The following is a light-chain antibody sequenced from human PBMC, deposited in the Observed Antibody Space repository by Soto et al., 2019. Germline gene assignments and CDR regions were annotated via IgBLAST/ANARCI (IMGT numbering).Light chain of an antibody. V-gene: IGKV1-39*01. J-gene: IGKJ2*02. CDR2: AAS. CDR1: QSISSY. Sequence: DIQMTQSPSSLSASVGDRVTITCRASQSISSYLNWYQQKPGKAPKLLIYAASSLQSGVRSRFRGSGSGTDFTLTISSLQPEDFATYYCQQSYSTPSTFGQGTKLEIK. CDR3: QQSYSTPST.